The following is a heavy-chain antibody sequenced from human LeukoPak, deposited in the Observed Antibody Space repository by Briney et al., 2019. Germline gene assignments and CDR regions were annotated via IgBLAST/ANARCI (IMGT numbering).Heavy chain of an antibody. V-gene: IGHV3-9*01. CDR2: ISWNSGSI. Sequence: GGSLRLSCAASGFTFDDYAMHWVRQAPGKGLEWVSGISWNSGSIGYADSVKGRFTISRDNAKNSLYLQMNSLRAEDTALYYCAKGYYYGSGSYYNGLDYWGQGTLVTVSS. CDR3: AKGYYYGSGSYYNGLDY. J-gene: IGHJ4*02. D-gene: IGHD3-10*01. CDR1: GFTFDDYA.